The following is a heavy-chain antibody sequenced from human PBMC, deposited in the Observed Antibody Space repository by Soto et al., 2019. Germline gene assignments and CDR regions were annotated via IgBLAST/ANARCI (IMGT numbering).Heavy chain of an antibody. Sequence: QLQLQESGPGLVKPSETLSLTCTVSGGSISSSSYYWGWIRQPPGKGLEWIGSIYYSGSTYYNPSLKSRVTISVDTSKNQFSLKLSSLTAADTAVYYCARLHSMVRGVTGFDYWGQGTLVTVSS. V-gene: IGHV4-39*01. J-gene: IGHJ4*02. D-gene: IGHD3-10*01. CDR1: GGSISSSSYY. CDR2: IYYSGST. CDR3: ARLHSMVRGVTGFDY.